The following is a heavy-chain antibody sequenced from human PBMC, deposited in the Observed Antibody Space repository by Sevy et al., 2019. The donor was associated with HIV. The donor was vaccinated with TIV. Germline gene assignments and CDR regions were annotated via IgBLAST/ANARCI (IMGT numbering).Heavy chain of an antibody. Sequence: GGSLRLSCAASGFTFSSYGMHWVRQAPGKGLEWVAFIRYDGGNKYYADSVKGRFTFSRDNSKKTLYLQMNSLRAEDTAVYYCAKEYSYGYWIDYWGQGSLVTVSS. CDR2: IRYDGGNK. J-gene: IGHJ4*02. V-gene: IGHV3-30*02. CDR3: AKEYSYGYWIDY. D-gene: IGHD5-18*01. CDR1: GFTFSSYG.